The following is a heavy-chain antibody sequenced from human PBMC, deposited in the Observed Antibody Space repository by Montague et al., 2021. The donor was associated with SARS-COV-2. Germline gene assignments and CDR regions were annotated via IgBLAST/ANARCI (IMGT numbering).Heavy chain of an antibody. CDR1: GGSTARHY. Sequence: SETLSLTCTVFGGSTARHYGSGIRQSPGKRPEVFGYVYYNGDTKYNPSLQSRVTISIDTSENQFSLRLNSVTAADTAVYFCARGWVFDPWGQGRLVTVSS. J-gene: IGHJ3*01. V-gene: IGHV4-59*08. CDR3: ARGWVFDP. CDR2: VYYNGDT. D-gene: IGHD6-19*01.